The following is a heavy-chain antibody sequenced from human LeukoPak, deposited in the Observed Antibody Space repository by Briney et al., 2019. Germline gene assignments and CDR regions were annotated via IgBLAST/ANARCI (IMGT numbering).Heavy chain of an antibody. CDR3: ARGRYSGSYYCDY. CDR1: GGSISSYY. J-gene: IGHJ4*02. Sequence: SETLSLTCTVSGGSISSYYWSWIRQLPGKGLEWIGYIYYSGSTNYNPSLKSRVTISVDTSKNQFSLKLSSVTAADTAVYYCARGRYSGSYYCDYWGQGTLVTVSS. CDR2: IYYSGST. V-gene: IGHV4-59*01. D-gene: IGHD1-26*01.